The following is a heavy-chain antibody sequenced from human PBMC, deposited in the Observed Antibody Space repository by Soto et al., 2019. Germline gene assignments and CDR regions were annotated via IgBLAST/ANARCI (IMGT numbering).Heavy chain of an antibody. CDR2: IYYSGST. CDR1: GGSISSYY. J-gene: IGHJ6*04. V-gene: IGHV4-59*01. Sequence: SKTLSLTCTVSGGSISSYYWSWIRQPPGKGLEWIGYIYYSGSTNYNPSLKSRVTISVDTSKNQFSLKLSSVTAADTAVYYCAREEGVWGKGTTVTVSS. CDR3: AREEGV.